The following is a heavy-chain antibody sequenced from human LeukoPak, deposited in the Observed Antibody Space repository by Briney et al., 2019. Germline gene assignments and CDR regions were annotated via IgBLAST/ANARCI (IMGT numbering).Heavy chain of an antibody. V-gene: IGHV3-23*01. CDR3: ARGLESKDTRPHY. J-gene: IGHJ4*02. Sequence: PGGSLRLSCAVSEFSFSNFGLSWVRQAPGKGLEWVSAIRRSDGSKHYADSVKGRFTISRDNSKNTMYLQMNGLRAEDTAVYYCARGLESKDTRPHYWGQGTLGSVS. D-gene: IGHD1-1*01. CDR2: IRRSDGSK. CDR1: EFSFSNFG.